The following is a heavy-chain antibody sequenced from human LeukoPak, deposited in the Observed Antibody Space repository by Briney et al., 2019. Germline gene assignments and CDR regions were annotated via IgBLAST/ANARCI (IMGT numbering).Heavy chain of an antibody. J-gene: IGHJ4*02. CDR3: VKDYYDSSGYYYMSYFDY. Sequence: GGSLRLSCSASGFTFSSYAMRWVRQAPGKGLEYVSAISSNGGSTYYADSVKGRFTISRDNSKNTLYLQMSSLRAEDTAVYYCVKDYYDSSGYYYMSYFDYWGQGTLVTVSS. CDR2: ISSNGGST. D-gene: IGHD3-22*01. V-gene: IGHV3-64D*06. CDR1: GFTFSSYA.